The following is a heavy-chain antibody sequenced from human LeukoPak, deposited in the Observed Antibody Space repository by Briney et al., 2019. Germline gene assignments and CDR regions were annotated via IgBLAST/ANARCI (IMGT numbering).Heavy chain of an antibody. CDR1: GDSVSRNGIG. CDR3: ARNWGGFDY. J-gene: IGHJ4*02. Sequence: SQTLSLTCAISGDSVSRNGIGWIWIRQSPSSGLEWLARTYYSSKWFNEYAVSLKSRLTINPDTSKNQFSLHLNSVTPEDTAVYYCARNWGGFDYWGPGTLVTVSS. D-gene: IGHD3-16*01. CDR2: TYYSSKWFN. V-gene: IGHV6-1*01.